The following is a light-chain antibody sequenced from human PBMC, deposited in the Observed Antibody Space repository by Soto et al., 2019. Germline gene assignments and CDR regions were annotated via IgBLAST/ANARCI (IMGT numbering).Light chain of an antibody. CDR3: SSYSSSNTLGV. V-gene: IGLV2-14*01. CDR1: SSDIGTYDF. J-gene: IGLJ1*01. CDR2: EVS. Sequence: QSALTQPASVSGSPGQSVTISCTGTSSDIGTYDFVSWYQQHPGKAPKLMIYEVSNRPSGVSNRFSGSKSGNTASLTISGLQAEDEADYYCSSYSSSNTLGVFGTGTKLTVL.